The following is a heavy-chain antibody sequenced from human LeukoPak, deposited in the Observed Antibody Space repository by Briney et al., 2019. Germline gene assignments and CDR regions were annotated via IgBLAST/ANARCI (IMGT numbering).Heavy chain of an antibody. J-gene: IGHJ4*02. V-gene: IGHV3-21*01. CDR1: GFTFSSYS. Sequence: GGSLRLSCAASGFTFSSYSMNWVRQAPGKGLKRVSSISSSSSYIYYADSVKGRFTISRDNAKNSLYLQMNSLRAEDTAVYYCARDRSGYYYFDYWGQGTLVTVSS. CDR3: ARDRSGYYYFDY. D-gene: IGHD3-22*01. CDR2: ISSSSSYI.